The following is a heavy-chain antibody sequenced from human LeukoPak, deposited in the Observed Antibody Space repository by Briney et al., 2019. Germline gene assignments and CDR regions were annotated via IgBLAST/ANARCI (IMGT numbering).Heavy chain of an antibody. Sequence: SETLSLTCTVSGGSISSYYWSWIRQPPGKGLEWIGHIYYSGSTNYNPSLKSGVTISVDTSKNQFSLKLSSVTAADTAVYYCARAVDYYDSRVDAFDIWGQGTMVTVSS. CDR2: IYYSGST. D-gene: IGHD3-22*01. CDR3: ARAVDYYDSRVDAFDI. V-gene: IGHV4-59*01. J-gene: IGHJ3*02. CDR1: GGSISSYY.